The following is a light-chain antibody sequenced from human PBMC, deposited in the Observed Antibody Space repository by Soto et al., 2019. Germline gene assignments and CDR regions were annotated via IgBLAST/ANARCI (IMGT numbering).Light chain of an antibody. V-gene: IGLV2-14*01. Sequence: QSALTQPASVSGSPGQSIAISCTGTRSDVGAYNYVSWYQQHPGKAPKLMISEVTNRPSGVSDRFSGSKSGNTASLTISGLQAEDEADYYCCSYAGSYTWVFGSGTKVTAL. J-gene: IGLJ1*01. CDR2: EVT. CDR3: CSYAGSYTWV. CDR1: RSDVGAYNY.